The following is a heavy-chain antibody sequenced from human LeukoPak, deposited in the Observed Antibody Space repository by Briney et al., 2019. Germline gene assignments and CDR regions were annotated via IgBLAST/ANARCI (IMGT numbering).Heavy chain of an antibody. V-gene: IGHV4-59*08. CDR2: IYYSGST. D-gene: IGHD6-13*01. CDR3: AYLNNSSSRRYFDL. CDR1: GGSISPYY. Sequence: SETLSLTCTVSGGSISPYYWSWMRQPPGKGLEWIGYIYYSGSTNYNPSLKSRVTMSIDTSKNQFSLKLSSVTAAGTAVYYCAYLNNSSSRRYFDLWGRGTLVTVSS. J-gene: IGHJ2*01.